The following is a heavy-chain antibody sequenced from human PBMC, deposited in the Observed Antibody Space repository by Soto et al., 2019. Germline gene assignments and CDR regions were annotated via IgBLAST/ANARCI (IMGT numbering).Heavy chain of an antibody. CDR1: GFRFSSYS. CDR3: AKDGECSHNNGWTQGS. Sequence: PCRALRLSCSASGFRFSSYSMHCVRQPRNKGLDWLASISNDASNKDYGDSVKGRFLISRDTSNNTLYLQINSLRSTPTAFYDGAKDGECSHNNGWTQGSCGRGSQVTVSS. V-gene: IGHV3-30*18. D-gene: IGHD3-10*01. CDR2: ISNDASNK. J-gene: IGHJ5*02.